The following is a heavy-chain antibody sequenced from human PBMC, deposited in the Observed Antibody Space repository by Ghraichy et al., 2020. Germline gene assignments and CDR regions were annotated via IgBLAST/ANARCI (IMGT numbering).Heavy chain of an antibody. CDR1: GYTFTSYY. CDR3: ARRGLTTLYYYGMDV. D-gene: IGHD4-11*01. V-gene: IGHV1-46*01. J-gene: IGHJ6*02. Sequence: ASVKVSCKASGYTFTSYYMHWVRQAPGQGLEWMGIINPSGGSTSYAQKFQGRVTMTRDTSTSTVYMEVSSLRSEDTAVYYCARRGLTTLYYYGMDVWGQGTTVTVSS. CDR2: INPSGGST.